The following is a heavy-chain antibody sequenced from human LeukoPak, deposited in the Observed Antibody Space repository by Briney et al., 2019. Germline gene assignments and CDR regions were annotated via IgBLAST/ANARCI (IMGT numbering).Heavy chain of an antibody. V-gene: IGHV3-23*01. CDR2: ISGSGGST. CDR3: ATYTYYDILTGYWEDAFDI. D-gene: IGHD3-9*01. J-gene: IGHJ3*02. Sequence: GGSLRLSCAASGFTFSSYAMSWVRQAPGKGLEWVSAISGSGGSTYYADSVKGRFTISRDNSKNTLYLQMNSLRAEDTAVYYCATYTYYDILTGYWEDAFDIWGQGTMVIVSP. CDR1: GFTFSSYA.